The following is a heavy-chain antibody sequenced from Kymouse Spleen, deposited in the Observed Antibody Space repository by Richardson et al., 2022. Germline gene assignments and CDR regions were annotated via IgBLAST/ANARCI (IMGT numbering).Heavy chain of an antibody. Sequence: QVQLVESGGGVVQPGRSLRLSCAASGFTFSSYGMHWVRQAPGKGLEWVAVISYDGSNKYYADSVKGRFTISRDNSKNTLYLQMNSLRAEDTAVYYCAFNWNAYGMDVWGQGTTVTVSS. D-gene: IGHD1-1*01. CDR3: AFNWNAYGMDV. J-gene: IGHJ6*02. CDR1: GFTFSSYG. CDR2: ISYDGSNK. V-gene: IGHV3-30*18.